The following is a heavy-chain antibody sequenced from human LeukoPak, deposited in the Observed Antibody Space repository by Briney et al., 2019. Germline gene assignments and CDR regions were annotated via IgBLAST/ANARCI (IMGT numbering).Heavy chain of an antibody. D-gene: IGHD5-18*01. V-gene: IGHV4-59*08. CDR2: IYYSGST. CDR3: ARAGEDLDTAMVHAFDI. CDR1: GGSISSYY. J-gene: IGHJ3*02. Sequence: SETLSLTCTVSGGSISSYYWSWIRQPPGKGLEWIGYIYYSGSTNYNPSLKSRVTISVDTSKNQFSLKLSSVTAADTAVYYCARAGEDLDTAMVHAFDIWGQGTMVTVSS.